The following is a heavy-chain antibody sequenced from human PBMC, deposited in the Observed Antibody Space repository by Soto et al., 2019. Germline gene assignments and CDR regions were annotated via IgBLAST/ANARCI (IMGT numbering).Heavy chain of an antibody. J-gene: IGHJ3*02. CDR3: ARSCKMVAANPLKDAFDI. CDR2: IYYSGST. V-gene: IGHV4-59*08. CDR1: GGSISSYY. D-gene: IGHD2-15*01. Sequence: QVQLQESGPGLVKPSETLSLTCTVSGGSISSYYWSWIRQPPGKGLEWIGYIYYSGSTNYNPSLKSRVTISIDTSKNQFSLKLSSVTASDTAVYYCARSCKMVAANPLKDAFDIWGQGTIVTVSS.